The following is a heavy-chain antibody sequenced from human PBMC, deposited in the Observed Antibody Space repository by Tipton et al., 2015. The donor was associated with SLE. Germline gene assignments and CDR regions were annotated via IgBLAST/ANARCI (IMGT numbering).Heavy chain of an antibody. CDR1: GGSFSGYY. V-gene: IGHV4-34*01. CDR3: ARDPITIFGVVIPTEFDY. CDR2: INHSGST. D-gene: IGHD3-3*01. J-gene: IGHJ4*02. Sequence: TLSLTCAVYGGSFSGYYWSWIRQPPGKGLEWIGEINHSGSTNYNPSLKSRVTISVDTSKNQFSLKLSSVTAADTAVYYCARDPITIFGVVIPTEFDYWGQGTLVTVSS.